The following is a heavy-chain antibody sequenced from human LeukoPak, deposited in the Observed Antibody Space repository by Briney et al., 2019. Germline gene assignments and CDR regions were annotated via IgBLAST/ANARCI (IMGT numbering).Heavy chain of an antibody. CDR3: ARVVVAAKGFDP. CDR1: GYTFTGYY. J-gene: IGHJ5*02. V-gene: IGHV1-2*02. D-gene: IGHD2-15*01. CDR2: INPNSGGT. Sequence: ASVKVSFKASGYTFTGYYMHWVRQAPGQGREWMGWINPNSGGTNYAQKFQGRVTMTRDTSTSTAYMELSRLRSDDTAVYYCARVVVAAKGFDPWGQGTLVTVSS.